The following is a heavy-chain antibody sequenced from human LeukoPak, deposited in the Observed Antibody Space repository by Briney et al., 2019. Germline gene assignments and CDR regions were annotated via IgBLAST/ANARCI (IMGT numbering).Heavy chain of an antibody. CDR2: IYSGGST. CDR3: ARAPRTQYYDYVWGSYRPLMPSYYFDY. CDR1: GFTVSRNY. V-gene: IGHV3-66*01. D-gene: IGHD3-16*02. J-gene: IGHJ4*02. Sequence: PGGSLRLSCAASGFTVSRNYMSWVRQAPGKGLVWVSVIYSGGSTYYADSVKGRFTISRDNSKNTLYLQMNSLRAEDTAVYYCARAPRTQYYDYVWGSYRPLMPSYYFDYWGQGTLVTVSS.